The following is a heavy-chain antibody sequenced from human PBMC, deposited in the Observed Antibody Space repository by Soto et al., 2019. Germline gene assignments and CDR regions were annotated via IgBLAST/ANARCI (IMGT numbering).Heavy chain of an antibody. CDR3: ARQTPTMVRGFRSFDP. J-gene: IGHJ5*02. V-gene: IGHV4-39*01. Sequence: PSETLSLTCTVSGGSISSSSYYWGWIRQPPGKGLEWIGSIYYSGSTYYNPSLKSRVTISVDTSKNQFSLKLSSVTAADTAVYYCARQTPTMVRGFRSFDPWGQGTLVTLAS. D-gene: IGHD3-10*01. CDR1: GGSISSSSYY. CDR2: IYYSGST.